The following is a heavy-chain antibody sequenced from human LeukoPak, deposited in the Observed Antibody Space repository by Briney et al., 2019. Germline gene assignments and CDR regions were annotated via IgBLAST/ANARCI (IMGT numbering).Heavy chain of an antibody. Sequence: SETLSLTCTVSGGSISSSNYYWAWIRQPPGKGLEWIGSIYYGGSTYYNPSLKSRVTISADTSKNQFSLKLSSVTAADTAAYFCARRVIVATIDYWGQGTLVTVSS. D-gene: IGHD5-12*01. J-gene: IGHJ4*02. CDR1: GGSISSSNYY. CDR3: ARRVIVATIDY. CDR2: IYYGGST. V-gene: IGHV4-39*01.